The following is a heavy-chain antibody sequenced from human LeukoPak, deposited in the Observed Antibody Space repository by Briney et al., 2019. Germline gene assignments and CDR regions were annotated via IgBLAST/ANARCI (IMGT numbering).Heavy chain of an antibody. V-gene: IGHV4-39*01. J-gene: IGHJ4*02. CDR1: GGSISSSSYY. CDR2: IYYSGST. CDR3: ARVGALTGTWDY. D-gene: IGHD1-1*01. Sequence: SETLSLTCTVSGGSISSSSYYWGWIRQPPGKGLEWIGSIYYSGSTYYNPSLKSRVTISVDTSKNQFSLKLSSVTAADTAVYYCARVGALTGTWDYWGQGTLVTVSS.